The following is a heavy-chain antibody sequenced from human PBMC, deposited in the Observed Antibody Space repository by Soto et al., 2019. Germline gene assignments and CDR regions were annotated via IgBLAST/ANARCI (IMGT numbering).Heavy chain of an antibody. CDR1: VFTFSSYA. Sequence: PGGSLRLSCAASVFTFSSYAMSWVRQAPGKGLEWVSAISGSGGSTYYADSVKGPFTISRDNSKNTLYLQMNSLRAEDTAVYYCAKDGHYYYHSSCYSPFDYWGQGTLVTVSS. V-gene: IGHV3-23*01. D-gene: IGHD3-22*01. CDR3: AKDGHYYYHSSCYSPFDY. CDR2: ISGSGGST. J-gene: IGHJ4*02.